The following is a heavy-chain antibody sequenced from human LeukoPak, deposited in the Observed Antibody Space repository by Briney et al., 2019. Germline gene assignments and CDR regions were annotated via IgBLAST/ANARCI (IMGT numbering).Heavy chain of an antibody. V-gene: IGHV1-69*06. CDR3: AGVAAAEVHYYYYYGMDV. Sequence: AVKVTRKGSGGTFSSYAIGWVGQPPGQGLEWMGGIIIVFGTANYAQKFQGRVTITEDKSTSTAYMELSSLRSEDTAVYYCAGVAAAEVHYYYYYGMDVWGKGTTVTVSS. CDR2: IIIVFGTA. D-gene: IGHD6-13*01. J-gene: IGHJ6*04. CDR1: GGTFSSYA.